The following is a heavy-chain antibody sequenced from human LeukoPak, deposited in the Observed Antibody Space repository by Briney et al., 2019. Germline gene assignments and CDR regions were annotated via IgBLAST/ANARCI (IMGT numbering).Heavy chain of an antibody. J-gene: IGHJ6*02. CDR1: GGSLSSYY. V-gene: IGHV4-59*01. CDR2: IYYSGST. CDR3: ARDLPSFGMDV. Sequence: SETLSLTCTVSGGSLSSYYWSWIRQPPGKGLEWIGYIYYSGSTNYNPSLKSRVTISVDTSKNQFSLKLGSVTAADTAVYYCARDLPSFGMDVWGQGTTVTVSS.